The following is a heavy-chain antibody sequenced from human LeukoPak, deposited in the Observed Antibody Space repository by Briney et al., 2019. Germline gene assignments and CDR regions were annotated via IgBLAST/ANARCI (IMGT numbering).Heavy chain of an antibody. CDR2: VSGSGAIA. J-gene: IGHJ4*02. D-gene: IGHD1-26*01. V-gene: IGHV3-23*01. CDR3: AKDRSIGTYYTFDS. CDR1: GFVFNQHG. Sequence: GGSLRLSCAASGFVFNQHGMSWVRQAPGKGLEWVSTVSGSGAIAYYTDSDKGRFTISRDNSKNTLYLQMSSLTAKDTAVYYCAKDRSIGTYYTFDSWGQGTLVTVSS.